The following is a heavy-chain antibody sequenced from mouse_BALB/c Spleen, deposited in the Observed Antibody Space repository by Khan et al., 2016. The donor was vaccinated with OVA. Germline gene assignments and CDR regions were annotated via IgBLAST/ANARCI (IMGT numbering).Heavy chain of an antibody. CDR3: ARNSYMYDFTY. CDR2: IWSGGNT. V-gene: IGHV2-2*01. D-gene: IGHD2-14*01. J-gene: IGHJ3*01. CDR1: AFSLTTYG. Sequence: QVQLKQSGPGLVQPSQSLSITYTVSAFSLTTYGVHWVRQSPGKGLEWLGLIWSGGNTDYNAAFISRLSITKDNSKSQVFFKMNSLQADDTAMYYCARNSYMYDFTYWGQGTLVTVSA.